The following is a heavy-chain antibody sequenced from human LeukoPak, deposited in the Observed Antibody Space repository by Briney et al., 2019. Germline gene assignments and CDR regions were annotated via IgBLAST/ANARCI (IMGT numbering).Heavy chain of an antibody. D-gene: IGHD6-13*01. J-gene: IGHJ4*02. CDR1: GFTFSSYA. CDR2: IYHSGST. CDR3: ARVDSSSWLLDY. V-gene: IGHV4-38-2*01. Sequence: GSLRLSCAASGFTFSSYAMSWVRQPPGKGLEWIGSIYHSGSTYYNPSLKSRVTISVDTSKNQFSLKLSSVTAADTAVYYCARVDSSSWLLDYWGQGTLVTVSS.